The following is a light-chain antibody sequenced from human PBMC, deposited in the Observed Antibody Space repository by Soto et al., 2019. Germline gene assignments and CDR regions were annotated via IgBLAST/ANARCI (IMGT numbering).Light chain of an antibody. CDR3: QQYHKWPIT. V-gene: IGKV3-15*01. CDR2: YAS. J-gene: IGKJ5*01. Sequence: EVVLTQSPDALSVYPGERATLSCRASQTVSSNLAWYQQKPGQAPRLLIYYASTRATGIPARFSGSGSGTDFTLTISSLQSEDFAVYYCQQYHKWPITFGQGARLEVK. CDR1: QTVSSN.